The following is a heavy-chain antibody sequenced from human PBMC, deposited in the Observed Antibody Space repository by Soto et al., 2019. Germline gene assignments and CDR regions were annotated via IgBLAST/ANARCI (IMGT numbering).Heavy chain of an antibody. CDR1: GFTFSSYS. J-gene: IGHJ4*02. V-gene: IGHV3-21*01. CDR3: ASFSIAVAQGIDY. Sequence: GGSLKLSCAASGFTFSSYSMNWVRQAPGKGLEWVSSISSSSSYIYYADSVKGRFTISRDNAKNSLYLQMNSLRAEDTAVYYCASFSIAVAQGIDYWGQGTLVTVSS. CDR2: ISSSSSYI. D-gene: IGHD6-19*01.